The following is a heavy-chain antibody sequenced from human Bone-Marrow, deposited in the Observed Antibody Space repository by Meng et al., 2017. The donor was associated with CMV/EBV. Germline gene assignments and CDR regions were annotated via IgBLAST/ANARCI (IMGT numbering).Heavy chain of an antibody. V-gene: IGHV1-69*12. CDR2: IIPIFGTA. Sequence: QVQLVQSGAEVKKPGSSVKVSCKASVGTFSSYAISWVRQAPGQGLEWMGVIIPIFGTANYAQKFQGRVTITADESTSTAYMELSSLRSEDTAVYYCARNQPSRGWSHEDYWGQGTLVTVSS. CDR1: VGTFSSYA. D-gene: IGHD2-15*01. J-gene: IGHJ4*02. CDR3: ARNQPSRGWSHEDY.